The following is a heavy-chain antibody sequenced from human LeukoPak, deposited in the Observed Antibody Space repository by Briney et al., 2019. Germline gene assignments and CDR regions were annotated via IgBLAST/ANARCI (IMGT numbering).Heavy chain of an antibody. V-gene: IGHV3-21*01. CDR3: AREGTAEYFQY. CDR1: GFTFSSYS. J-gene: IGHJ1*01. CDR2: IRFTGSYI. Sequence: GGSLRLSCAASGFTFSSYSMNWVRQAPGRGLEWVSSIRFTGSYIYYADSVKGRFTISRDNSKNTLYLQMNSLRAEDTAVYYCAREGTAEYFQYWGQGTLVTVSS. D-gene: IGHD1-1*01.